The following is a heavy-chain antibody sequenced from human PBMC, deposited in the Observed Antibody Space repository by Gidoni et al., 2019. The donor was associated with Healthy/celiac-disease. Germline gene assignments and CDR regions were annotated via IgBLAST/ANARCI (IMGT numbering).Heavy chain of an antibody. V-gene: IGHV4-4*02. D-gene: IGHD6-13*01. CDR2: IYHSGST. CDR3: ATYSSSWYSAEYFQH. J-gene: IGHJ1*01. Sequence: QVQLQESGPGLVKPSGTLSLTCAVSGGSISSSNWWSWVRQPPGKGLEWIGEIYHSGSTNYNPSLKRRVTISVDKSKNKFPLKLSSVTAADTAVYYCATYSSSWYSAEYFQHWGQGTLVTVSS. CDR1: GGSISSSNW.